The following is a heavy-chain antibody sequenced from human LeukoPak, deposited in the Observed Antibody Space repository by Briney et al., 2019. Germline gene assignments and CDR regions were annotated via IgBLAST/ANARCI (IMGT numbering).Heavy chain of an antibody. CDR1: GGTFSTYA. CDR2: IIPIFGTA. J-gene: IGHJ4*02. D-gene: IGHD6-19*01. Sequence: SVKLSCTASGGTFSTYAISWVRQAPGQGLEWMGGIIPIFGTANYAQKFQGRVTITTDESTSTAYMELSSRRSEDTAVYYCARGSDSSGWEFDYWGQGTLVTVSS. CDR3: ARGSDSSGWEFDY. V-gene: IGHV1-69*05.